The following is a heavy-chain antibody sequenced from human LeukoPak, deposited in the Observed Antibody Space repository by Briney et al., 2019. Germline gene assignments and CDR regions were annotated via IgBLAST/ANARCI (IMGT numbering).Heavy chain of an antibody. CDR1: GYTFTGYY. D-gene: IGHD3-3*01. V-gene: IGHV1-2*02. Sequence: GASVKVSCKACGYTFTGYYMHLVRQAPGQGLEWMGWINPNSGGTNYAQKFQGRVTMTRDTSISTAYMELSRLRSDDTAVYYCARTGRDFWSGFDAFDIWGQGTMVTVSS. J-gene: IGHJ3*02. CDR3: ARTGRDFWSGFDAFDI. CDR2: INPNSGGT.